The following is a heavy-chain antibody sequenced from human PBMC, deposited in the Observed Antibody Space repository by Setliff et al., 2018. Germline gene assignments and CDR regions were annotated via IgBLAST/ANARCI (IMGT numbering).Heavy chain of an antibody. CDR2: INHSGST. D-gene: IGHD2-15*01. Sequence: PSETLSLTCAVYGDSFSGHYWGWIRQPPGKGLEWIAEINHSGSTNYNPSLKSRVTISPDTSKNQFHLTVKSVTEADTAMYYCARGCAAGACYSDYYSYMDVWGKGTTVTVSS. V-gene: IGHV4-34*10. CDR3: ARGCAAGACYSDYYSYMDV. J-gene: IGHJ6*03. CDR1: GDSFSGHY.